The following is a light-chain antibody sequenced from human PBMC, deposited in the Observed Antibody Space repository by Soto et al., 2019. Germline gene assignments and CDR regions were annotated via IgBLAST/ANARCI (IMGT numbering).Light chain of an antibody. CDR1: VGVTRN. CDR2: AAS. V-gene: IGKV3-15*01. Sequence: EIVMGQSPATLSVGRGERGTRACISMVGVTRNLAWYQHTPGQSPRLLISAASSGATGLPSRFSGSGSGTDSTLTISSLQSEDAAVYYCQQYHHWPVTFGGGTKVDI. CDR3: QQYHHWPVT. J-gene: IGKJ4*01.